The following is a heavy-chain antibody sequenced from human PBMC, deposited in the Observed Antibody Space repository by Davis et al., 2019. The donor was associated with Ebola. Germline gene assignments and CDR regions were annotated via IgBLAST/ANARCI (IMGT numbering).Heavy chain of an antibody. V-gene: IGHV3-30*03. CDR3: ARVERRDGYNFRYYFDY. Sequence: GESLKISCAASGFTVSSYSMNWVRQAPGKGLEWVAVISYDGSNKYYADSVKGRFTISRDNSKNTLYLQMNSLRAEDTAVYYCARVERRDGYNFRYYFDYWGQGTLVTVSS. D-gene: IGHD5-24*01. J-gene: IGHJ4*02. CDR2: ISYDGSNK. CDR1: GFTVSSYS.